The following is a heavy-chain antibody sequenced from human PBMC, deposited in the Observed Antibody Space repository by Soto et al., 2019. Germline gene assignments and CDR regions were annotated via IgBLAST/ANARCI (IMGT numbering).Heavy chain of an antibody. CDR1: EVIFSNSA. CDR3: ARDGPSSLTSYFDY. J-gene: IGHJ4*02. Sequence: VGSLRLSCVASEVIFSNSAMHWVRQAPGKGLEWVAVVSFDGSLKYYADSMEGRFTISRDSSKNTLYLQMNSLRPEDTAVYYCARDGPSSLTSYFDYWGQGTLVTVSS. V-gene: IGHV3-30*04. CDR2: VSFDGSLK. D-gene: IGHD2-2*01.